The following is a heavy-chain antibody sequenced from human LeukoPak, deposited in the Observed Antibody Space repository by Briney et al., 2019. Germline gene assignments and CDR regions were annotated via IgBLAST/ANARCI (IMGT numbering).Heavy chain of an antibody. CDR3: AKASGGSYYYYYMDV. D-gene: IGHD3-10*01. CDR2: INTDGSTT. Sequence: HPGGSLRLSCAASGFTFSNYWIHWVRQAPGKGLVWVSRINTDGSTTSYADSVKGRFTISRDNAKNSLYLQMNSLGAEDTAGYYCAKASGGSYYYYYMDVWGKGTTVTVSS. CDR1: GFTFSNYW. J-gene: IGHJ6*03. V-gene: IGHV3-74*01.